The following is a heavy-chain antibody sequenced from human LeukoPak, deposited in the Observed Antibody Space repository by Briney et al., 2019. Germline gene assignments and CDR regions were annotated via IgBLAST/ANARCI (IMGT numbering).Heavy chain of an antibody. Sequence: SETLSLTCTVSGYSISSGYYGGWIRQPPGKGLEYIGSIYHSRSTYYNPSRKSRITISVDTSKNQFSLKLSSVTAADTAVYYCARTYYYDSSGLAWFDPWGQGTLVTVSS. CDR3: ARTYYYDSSGLAWFDP. CDR1: GYSISSGYY. J-gene: IGHJ5*02. V-gene: IGHV4-38-2*02. CDR2: IYHSRST. D-gene: IGHD3-22*01.